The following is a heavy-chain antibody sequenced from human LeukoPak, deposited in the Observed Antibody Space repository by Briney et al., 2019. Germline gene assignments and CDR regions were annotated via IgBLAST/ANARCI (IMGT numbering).Heavy chain of an antibody. CDR1: GYTFTSYY. J-gene: IGHJ4*02. V-gene: IGHV1-46*01. CDR2: INPSGGST. CDR3: ARGEEEAGDY. Sequence: ASVKVSCKASGYTFTSYYMHWVRQAPGQGLEWMGIINPSGGSTSYAQKFQGRVAMTRDMPTSTVYMELSSLRSEDTAVYYCARGEEEAGDYWGQGTLVTVSS.